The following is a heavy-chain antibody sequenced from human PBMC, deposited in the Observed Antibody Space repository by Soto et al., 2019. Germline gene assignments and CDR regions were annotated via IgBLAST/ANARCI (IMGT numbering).Heavy chain of an antibody. CDR1: GFSFSSYS. Sequence: LRLSCEASGFSFSSYSMNWVRQAPGKGLEWVSFISGRGTTTFYADSVKARFTVSRDNAKNSLYLEVNSLRDEDTAVYYCARLGYCSSATCKYYFYYYGMDVWGQGTTVTVSS. D-gene: IGHD2-2*01. V-gene: IGHV3-48*02. CDR3: ARLGYCSSATCKYYFYYYGMDV. J-gene: IGHJ6*02. CDR2: ISGRGTTT.